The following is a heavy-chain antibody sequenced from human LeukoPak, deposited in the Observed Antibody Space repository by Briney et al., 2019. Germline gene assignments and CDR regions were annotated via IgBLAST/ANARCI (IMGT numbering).Heavy chain of an antibody. CDR2: IKQGGSEK. CDR3: ARDVDYGGNPHHLDY. CDR1: GFTFSCIW. J-gene: IGHJ4*02. V-gene: IGHV3-7*01. D-gene: IGHD4-23*01. Sequence: GGTLRLSCAASGFTFSCIWMSWLRQAPGKGLEGVANIKQGGSEKYYVDSVKGGFTISRDNAKNSLYLQMDSLRAEGTAVYYCARDVDYGGNPHHLDYWGQGTVVSVSS.